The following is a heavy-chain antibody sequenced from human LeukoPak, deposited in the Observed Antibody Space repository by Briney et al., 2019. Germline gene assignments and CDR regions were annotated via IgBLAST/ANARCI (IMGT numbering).Heavy chain of an antibody. CDR3: ARESPYYDSSGYYFDY. D-gene: IGHD3-22*01. J-gene: IGHJ4*02. CDR1: GGSISSYY. Sequence: PSETLSLTCTVSGGSISSYYWSWIRQPPGKGLEWIGYIYYSGSTNYNPSLKSRVTISVDTSKNQFSLKLSSVTAVDTAVYYCARESPYYDSSGYYFDYWGQGTLVTVSS. CDR2: IYYSGST. V-gene: IGHV4-59*01.